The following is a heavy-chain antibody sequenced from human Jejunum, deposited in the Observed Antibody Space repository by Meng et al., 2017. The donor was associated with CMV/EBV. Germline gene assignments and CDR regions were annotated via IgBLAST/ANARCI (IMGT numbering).Heavy chain of an antibody. CDR2: FYSSDTY. Sequence: QVQLKESGPGLVKPSETLSLTCTVSGGSINNYYWSWIRQSAGKGLEWIGRFYSSDTYNYHPSLNSRVTMSLDTSKKQFSLILSSVTAADTARYYCARGPGASTREGFDHWGLGTLVTASS. V-gene: IGHV4-4*07. CDR1: GGSINNYY. CDR3: ARGPGASTREGFDH. D-gene: IGHD1-26*01. J-gene: IGHJ4*02.